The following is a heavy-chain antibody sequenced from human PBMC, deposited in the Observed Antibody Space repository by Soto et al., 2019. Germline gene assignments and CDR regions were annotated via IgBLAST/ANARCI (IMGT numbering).Heavy chain of an antibody. D-gene: IGHD5-12*01. J-gene: IGHJ4*02. CDR3: ARYPLPYSGYVSYFDY. CDR1: GGSISSYY. Sequence: SETLSLTCTVSGGSISSYYWSWIRQPPGRGLEWIGYIYYSGSTNYNPSLKSRVTISVDTSKNQFSLKLSSVTAADTAVYYCARYPLPYSGYVSYFDYWGQGTLVTVSS. V-gene: IGHV4-59*08. CDR2: IYYSGST.